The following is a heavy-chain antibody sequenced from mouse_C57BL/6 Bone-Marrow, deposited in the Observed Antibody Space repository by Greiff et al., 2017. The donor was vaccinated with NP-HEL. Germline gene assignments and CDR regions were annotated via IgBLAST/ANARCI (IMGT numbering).Heavy chain of an antibody. V-gene: IGHV1-54*01. CDR3: ARNPDYYGSSWAMDY. CDR2: INPGSGGT. J-gene: IGHJ4*01. D-gene: IGHD1-1*01. Sequence: QVQLKQSGAELVRPGTSVKVSCKASGYAFTNYLIEWVKQRPGQGLEWIGVINPGSGGTNYNEKFKGKATLTADKSSSTAYMQLSSLTSEDSAVYFCARNPDYYGSSWAMDYWGQGTSVTVSS. CDR1: GYAFTNYL.